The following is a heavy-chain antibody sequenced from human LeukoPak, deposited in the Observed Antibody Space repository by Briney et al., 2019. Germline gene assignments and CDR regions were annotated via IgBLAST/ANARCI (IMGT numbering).Heavy chain of an antibody. CDR2: IIPIFGTK. V-gene: IGHV1-69*13. CDR3: ARRRSYYDSSGYTFDI. Sequence: SVKVSCKASGGTFSSYALSWVRQAPGQGLEWMGGIIPIFGTKNYAQTFQGRVTITADESTSTAYMELSSLRSEDTAVYYCARRRSYYDSSGYTFDIRGQGTMVTVSS. J-gene: IGHJ3*02. CDR1: GGTFSSYA. D-gene: IGHD3-22*01.